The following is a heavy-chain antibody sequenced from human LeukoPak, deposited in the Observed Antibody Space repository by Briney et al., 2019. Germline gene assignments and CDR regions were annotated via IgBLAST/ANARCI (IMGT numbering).Heavy chain of an antibody. CDR2: INPSGGST. V-gene: IGHV1-46*01. J-gene: IGHJ4*02. D-gene: IGHD6-19*01. Sequence: ASVKVSCKASGYIFTSYYMHWVRQAPGQGLEWMGIINPSGGSTSYAQKFQGRVTMTRDMSTSTVYMELSSLRSEDMAVYYCARVVKYSSGPLTDLLPYYFDYWGQGILVTVSS. CDR3: ARVVKYSSGPLTDLLPYYFDY. CDR1: GYIFTSYY.